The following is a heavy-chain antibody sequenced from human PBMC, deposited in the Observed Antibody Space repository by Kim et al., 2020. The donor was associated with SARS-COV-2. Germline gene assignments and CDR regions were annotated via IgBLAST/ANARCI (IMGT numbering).Heavy chain of an antibody. CDR3: VREPSN. Sequence: GSSTAYADSVNGRYTISRDSAKRSVSQQMNSLTPEDTAVYYCVREPSNWGQGSLVTVSS. CDR2: GSST. J-gene: IGHJ4*02. V-gene: IGHV3-11*01.